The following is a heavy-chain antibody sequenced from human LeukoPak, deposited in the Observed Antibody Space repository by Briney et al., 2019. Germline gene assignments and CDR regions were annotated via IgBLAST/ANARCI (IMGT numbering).Heavy chain of an antibody. J-gene: IGHJ4*02. CDR3: ARSASSWPPPL. V-gene: IGHV3-21*01. CDR1: GFTFSSYR. CDR2: ISSSSSYI. D-gene: IGHD3-10*01. Sequence: GGSLRLSCAASGFTFSSYRMNWVRQAPGKGLEWVSSISSSSSYIYYADSVKGRFTISRDNAKNSLYLQMNSLRAEDTAVYYCARSASSWPPPLWGQGTLVTVSS.